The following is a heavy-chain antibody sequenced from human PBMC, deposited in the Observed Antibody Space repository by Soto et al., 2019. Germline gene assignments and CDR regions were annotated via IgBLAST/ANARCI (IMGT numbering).Heavy chain of an antibody. Sequence: QVQLVESGGGLVKPGGSLRLSCAASGFSFSDYYMTWICQAPGKGLEWLTYLSSSGDPIYYADSVKGRFNISRDNAQNSVYLQMNSLRAEDSAVYYFARDNRSFWNGYYSRYDDSGMDVWGQRPTVTVYS. CDR1: GFSFSDYY. CDR2: LSSSGDPI. J-gene: IGHJ6*02. D-gene: IGHD3-3*01. CDR3: ARDNRSFWNGYYSRYDDSGMDV. V-gene: IGHV3-11*01.